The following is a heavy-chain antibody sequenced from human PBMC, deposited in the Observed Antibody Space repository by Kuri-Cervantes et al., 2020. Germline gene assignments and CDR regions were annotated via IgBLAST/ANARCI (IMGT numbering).Heavy chain of an antibody. D-gene: IGHD4-23*01. CDR2: IFYTGST. J-gene: IGHJ4*02. Sequence: GSLRLSCTVSGGSISPYYWTWIRQPPGKGLEWIGYIFYTGSTNYNASLKSRVTISVDTSKNQFSLKLSSVTAADTAVYYCARDLGGGNSEKSIGYWGQGTLVTVSS. CDR1: GGSISPYY. V-gene: IGHV4-59*12. CDR3: ARDLGGGNSEKSIGY.